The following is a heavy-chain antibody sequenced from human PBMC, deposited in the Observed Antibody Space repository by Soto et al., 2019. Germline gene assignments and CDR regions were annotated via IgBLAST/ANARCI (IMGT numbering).Heavy chain of an antibody. CDR3: AREDSIIIPAVSDF. J-gene: IGHJ4*02. D-gene: IGHD2-2*01. CDR1: GFACNNYG. CDR2: ISKSDYT. V-gene: IGHV3-21*01. Sequence: NPGGSLRHSCTVSGFACNNYGINGVGQAPGKGLEWVSSISKSDYTYYSDSVKGRFTISRDNAKNSVSLQMNTLRVEDTAVYYCAREDSIIIPAVSDFWGQGTLVTVSS.